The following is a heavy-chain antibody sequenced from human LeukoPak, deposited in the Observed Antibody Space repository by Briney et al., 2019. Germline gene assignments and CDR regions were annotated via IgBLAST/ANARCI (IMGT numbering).Heavy chain of an antibody. CDR2: VSDNGGDT. CDR1: GFTFRTYA. CDR3: AKDLTSWSY. V-gene: IGHV3-23*01. J-gene: IGHJ4*02. D-gene: IGHD2-2*01. Sequence: GGSLRLSCTASGFTFRTYAVTWVRQAPGKGLEWVSDVSDNGGDTSYADSVKGRFSISRDNAKNTVYLQMDSLRAEDTAQYYCAKDLTSWSYWGQGTLVTVSS.